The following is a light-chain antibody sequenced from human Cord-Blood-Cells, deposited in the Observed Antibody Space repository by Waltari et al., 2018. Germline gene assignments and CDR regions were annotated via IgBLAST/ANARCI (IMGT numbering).Light chain of an antibody. CDR1: SRDVGGYNT. V-gene: IGLV2-14*01. Sequence: QSALTQPASVSGSTGPPITISCTGTSRDVGGYNTVSWYQQHPGKAPNRMIYDVSNRPSGVSNRFSGSKSGNTASLTISGLQAEDEADYYCSSYTSSNTVVFGGGTKLTVL. CDR2: DVS. CDR3: SSYTSSNTVV. J-gene: IGLJ2*01.